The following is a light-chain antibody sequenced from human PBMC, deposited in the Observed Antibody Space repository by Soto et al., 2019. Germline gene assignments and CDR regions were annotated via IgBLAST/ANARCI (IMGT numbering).Light chain of an antibody. CDR3: CSLTTSHTYV. J-gene: IGLJ1*01. CDR1: SSDIGHYDY. CDR2: HVT. V-gene: IGLV2-14*03. Sequence: QSVLAQPASVSGSPGQSITTSCTGTSSDIGHYDYVSWYQQHPGKAPKLMIYHVTYRPSGVSNRYSGSKSGNSASLTISGLQADDEADYYCCSLTTSHTYVFGSGTKVTVL.